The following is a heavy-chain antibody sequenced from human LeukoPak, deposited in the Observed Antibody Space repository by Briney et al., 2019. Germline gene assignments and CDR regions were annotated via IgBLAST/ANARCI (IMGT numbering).Heavy chain of an antibody. CDR2: IYYSGST. Sequence: SETLSLTCTVSGGSISSGGYYWGWIRQPPGKGLEWIGSIYYSGSTYYNPSLKSRVTISVDTSKNQFSLKLSSVTAADTAVYYCARDQYYYDSSGPKHGMDVWGQGTTVTVSS. CDR1: GGSISSGGYY. V-gene: IGHV4-39*07. D-gene: IGHD3-22*01. J-gene: IGHJ6*02. CDR3: ARDQYYYDSSGPKHGMDV.